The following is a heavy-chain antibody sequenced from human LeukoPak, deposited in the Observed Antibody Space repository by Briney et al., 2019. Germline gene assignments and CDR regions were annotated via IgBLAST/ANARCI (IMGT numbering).Heavy chain of an antibody. D-gene: IGHD1-14*01. CDR3: ARGPLQNWFDP. V-gene: IGHV1-18*01. CDR2: ISAYNGNT. CDR1: GYSFTSYN. Sequence: ASVKVSCKASGYSFTSYNINWVRQAAGQGLEWMGWISAYNGNTNYAQKLQGRVTMTTDTSTSTAYMELRSLRSDDTAVYYCARGPLQNWFDPWGQGTLVTVSS. J-gene: IGHJ5*02.